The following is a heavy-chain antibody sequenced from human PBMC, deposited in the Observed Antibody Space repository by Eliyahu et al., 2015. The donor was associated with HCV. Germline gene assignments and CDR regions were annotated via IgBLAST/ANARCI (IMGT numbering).Heavy chain of an antibody. CDR3: ARAYYYDSRGYFPSYYFDY. D-gene: IGHD3-22*01. CDR2: ISSSSSYI. Sequence: EVQLVESGGGLVKPGGSLRLSCAASGFTFSTYXMNWVRQAPGKGLEWVSSISSSSSYIYYADSVKGRFTISRDNTKNSLHLQMNSLRAEDTAVYYCARAYYYDSRGYFPSYYFDYWGQGTLVTVSS. V-gene: IGHV3-21*01. CDR1: GFTFSTYX. J-gene: IGHJ4*02.